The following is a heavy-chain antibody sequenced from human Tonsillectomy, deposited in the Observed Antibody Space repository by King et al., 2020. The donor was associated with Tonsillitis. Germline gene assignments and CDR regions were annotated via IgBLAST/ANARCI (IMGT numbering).Heavy chain of an antibody. CDR3: ARHSESRLAPFDY. V-gene: IGHV3-7*03. J-gene: IGHJ4*02. D-gene: IGHD6-19*01. CDR2: IKQDGSEK. CDR1: GFVFSSSW. Sequence: VQLVESGGGLVQPGGSLRLSCAASGFVFSSSWMSWVRQAPGKGLEWVANIKQDGSEKYYVDSVKGRFTISRDNAKNSLYLQMNSLRAEDTALYYCARHSESRLAPFDYWGQGTLVTVSS.